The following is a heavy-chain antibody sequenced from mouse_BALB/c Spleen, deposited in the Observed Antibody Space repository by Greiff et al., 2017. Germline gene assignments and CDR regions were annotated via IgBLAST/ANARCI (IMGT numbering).Heavy chain of an antibody. Sequence: EVQLQQSGPELVKPGASVKMSCKASGYTFTSYVMHWVKQKPGQGLEWIGYINPYNDGTKYNEKFKGKAALTSDKSSSTAYMELSSLTSEDSAVYYCARSTVITPFAYWGQGTLVTVSA. CDR2: INPYNDGT. D-gene: IGHD2-4*01. V-gene: IGHV1-14*01. CDR3: ARSTVITPFAY. J-gene: IGHJ3*01. CDR1: GYTFTSYV.